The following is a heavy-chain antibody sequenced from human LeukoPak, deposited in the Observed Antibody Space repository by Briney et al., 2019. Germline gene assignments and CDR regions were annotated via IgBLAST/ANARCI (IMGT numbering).Heavy chain of an antibody. CDR3: ARAAPAAINWFDP. V-gene: IGHV1-69*05. CDR2: IIPIFGTA. J-gene: IGHJ5*02. D-gene: IGHD2-2*01. Sequence: SVKVSCKASGGTFSSYAISWERQAPGQGLEWMGGIIPIFGTANYAQKFQGRVTITTDESTSTAYMELSSLRSEDTAVYYCARAAPAAINWFDPWGQGTLVTVSS. CDR1: GGTFSSYA.